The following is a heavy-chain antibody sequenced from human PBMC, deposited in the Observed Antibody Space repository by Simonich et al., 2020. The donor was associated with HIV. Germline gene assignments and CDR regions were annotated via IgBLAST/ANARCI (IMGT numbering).Heavy chain of an antibody. CDR3: ARAYYDILTGYLYFDY. Sequence: QVQLVQSGAEVKKPGASVKVSCKASGYTFTSYYMNWVRQAPGQGLQWMGKITPGGSRTYAQKFQGRVTMTRDTSTSTVYMELSSLRSEDTAVFYCARAYYDILTGYLYFDYWGQGTLVTVSS. D-gene: IGHD3-9*01. J-gene: IGHJ4*02. CDR1: GYTFTSYY. V-gene: IGHV1-46*01. CDR2: ITPGGSR.